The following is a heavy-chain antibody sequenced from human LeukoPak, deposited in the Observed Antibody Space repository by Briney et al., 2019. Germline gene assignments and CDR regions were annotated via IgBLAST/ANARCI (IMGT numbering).Heavy chain of an antibody. D-gene: IGHD3-9*01. CDR1: GGSFSGYY. J-gene: IGHJ4*02. CDR2: ISHSGST. Sequence: SETLSLTCAVYGGSFSGYYWSWIRQPPGKGLEWIGEISHSGSTNYNPSLKSRVTISVDTSKNQFSLKLSSVTAADTAVYYCASSTPYYDILTGYYNWGQGTLVTVSS. V-gene: IGHV4-34*01. CDR3: ASSTPYYDILTGYYN.